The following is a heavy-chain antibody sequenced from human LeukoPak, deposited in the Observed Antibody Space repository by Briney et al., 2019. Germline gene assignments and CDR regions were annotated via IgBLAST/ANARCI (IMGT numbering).Heavy chain of an antibody. CDR3: ARSSPQLDWFDP. V-gene: IGHV1-18*01. CDR1: GYTFTSYG. D-gene: IGHD2-2*01. J-gene: IGHJ5*02. Sequence: ASVKVSCKASGYTFTSYGISWVRQAPGQGLEWMGWISAYDGNTNYAQKLQGRVTMTTDTSTSTAYMELRSLRSDDTAVYYCARSSPQLDWFDPWGQGTLVTVSS. CDR2: ISAYDGNT.